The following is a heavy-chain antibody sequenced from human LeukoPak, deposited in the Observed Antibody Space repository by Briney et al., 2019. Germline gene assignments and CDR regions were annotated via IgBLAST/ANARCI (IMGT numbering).Heavy chain of an antibody. Sequence: SETLSLTCSVSGVSICSTRYFWVWIRQPPGKGLEWIGTIYYSGSTYYNPSLKSRVTISVDASKNQFSLKLTSVTAADTAVYYCARLQRLVVAAIEPFYYLASRVRGTLITVSS. CDR1: GVSICSTRYF. CDR2: IYYSGST. D-gene: IGHD2-15*01. V-gene: IGHV4-39*01. J-gene: IGHJ4*02. CDR3: ARLQRLVVAAIEPFYYLAS.